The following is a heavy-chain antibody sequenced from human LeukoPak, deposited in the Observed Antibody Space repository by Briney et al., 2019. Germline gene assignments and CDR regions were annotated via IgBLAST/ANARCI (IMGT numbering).Heavy chain of an antibody. V-gene: IGHV3-48*01. J-gene: IGHJ4*02. Sequence: GGSLRLSCAASGFTFNSYSLSLVRQAPGKGLEWVSYIISSIITLFYTDSVKGRFPISRDNAKNSLYLQKHSLSAEDTAVYYGARERGAVGGHFDYWGQGTLVTVSS. D-gene: IGHD4-23*01. CDR3: ARERGAVGGHFDY. CDR2: IISSIITL. CDR1: GFTFNSYS.